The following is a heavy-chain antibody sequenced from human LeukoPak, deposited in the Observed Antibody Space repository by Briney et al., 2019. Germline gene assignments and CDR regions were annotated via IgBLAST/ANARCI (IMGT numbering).Heavy chain of an antibody. J-gene: IGHJ6*02. CDR2: FGTAGDT. Sequence: GGSLRLSCAASGFTLSSYDMHWVRQDTGKGLEWVATFGTAGDTSYAGAVKDRFTASRENAENSFYLQMNSLRGGDTAVYYCARENVLAVAARDYYHGMDVWGQGTTVTVSS. V-gene: IGHV3-13*01. D-gene: IGHD6-19*01. CDR1: GFTLSSYD. CDR3: ARENVLAVAARDYYHGMDV.